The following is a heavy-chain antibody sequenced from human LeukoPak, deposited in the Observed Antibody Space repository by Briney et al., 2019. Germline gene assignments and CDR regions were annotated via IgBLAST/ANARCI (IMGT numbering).Heavy chain of an antibody. CDR3: ARRGHSSGWYDVFDI. J-gene: IGHJ3*02. CDR2: INSDGSST. Sequence: GGSLRLSCAASGFTFSSNWVHWVRQAPGKGLVWVSRINSDGSSTRYADSVKGRFTISRDNAKNTLYLQMNSLRAEDTAVYYCARRGHSSGWYDVFDIWGQGTMVTVSS. CDR1: GFTFSSNW. D-gene: IGHD6-19*01. V-gene: IGHV3-74*01.